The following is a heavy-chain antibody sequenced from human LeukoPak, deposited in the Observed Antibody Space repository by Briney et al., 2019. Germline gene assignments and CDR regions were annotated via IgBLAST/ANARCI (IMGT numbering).Heavy chain of an antibody. CDR3: ATSNSGRYSEIDN. J-gene: IGHJ4*02. CDR2: IYYAGDT. V-gene: IGHV4-39*01. D-gene: IGHD1-26*01. Sequence: KPSETLSLTCTVSGSSVSSSSYYWGWLRQPPGKGLECIGSIYYAGDTYYNPSLESRISISVDPSNNQFSLKLRSVTAADTAVYYCATSNSGRYSEIDNWSQGTLVTVSS. CDR1: GSSVSSSSYY.